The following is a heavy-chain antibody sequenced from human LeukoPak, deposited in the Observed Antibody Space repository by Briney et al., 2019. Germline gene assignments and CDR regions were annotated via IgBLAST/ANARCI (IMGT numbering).Heavy chain of an antibody. CDR2: IYYTGST. D-gene: IGHD4-17*01. Sequence: SETLSLTCTVSGGSISSSYWSWIRQPPGKGLEWIGYIYYTGSTTYNPSLKSRVTISVDTSKNQFSLKLRSVTAADTAVYYCARDYGDIPPDWYYDLWGRGTLVTVSS. CDR3: ARDYGDIPPDWYYDL. CDR1: GGSISSSY. V-gene: IGHV4-59*01. J-gene: IGHJ2*01.